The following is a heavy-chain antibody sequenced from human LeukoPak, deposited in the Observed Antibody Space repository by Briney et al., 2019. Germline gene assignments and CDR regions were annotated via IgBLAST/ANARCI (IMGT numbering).Heavy chain of an antibody. D-gene: IGHD3-9*01. V-gene: IGHV1-18*04. J-gene: IGHJ4*02. Sequence: ASVKVSCTASGYTFTSYGISWVRQAPGQGLEWMGWISAYNGNTNYAQKLQGRVTMTTDTSTSTAYMELRSLRSDDTAVYYCARDFGAYYDILTGYYQCSFDYWGQGTLVTVSS. CDR1: GYTFTSYG. CDR3: ARDFGAYYDILTGYYQCSFDY. CDR2: ISAYNGNT.